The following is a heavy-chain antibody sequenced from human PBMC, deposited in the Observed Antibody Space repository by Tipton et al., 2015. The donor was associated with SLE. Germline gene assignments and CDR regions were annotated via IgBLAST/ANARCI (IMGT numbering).Heavy chain of an antibody. D-gene: IGHD2-2*01. CDR3: ARQEGIVAPVDY. V-gene: IGHV4-34*01. Sequence: GLVKPSETLSLTCAVDGGSFSGYYWSWIRQPPGKGLEWIGEINQSGSTNNNPSLKSRVTISIDTSKNQFSLKLTSVTAADTAVYYCARQEGIVAPVDYWGQGTLVTVSS. J-gene: IGHJ4*02. CDR1: GGSFSGYY. CDR2: INQSGST.